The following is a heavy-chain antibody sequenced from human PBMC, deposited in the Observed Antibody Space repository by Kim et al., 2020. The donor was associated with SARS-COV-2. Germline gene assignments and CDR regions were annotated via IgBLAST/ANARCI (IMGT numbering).Heavy chain of an antibody. Sequence: ETLSLTCAVYGGSFSGYYWSWIRQPPGKGLEWIGEINHSGSTNYNPSLKSRVTISVDTSKNQFSLKLSSVTAADTAVYYCARGFSRRRYCSSTSCSNYFDYWGQGTLVTVSS. J-gene: IGHJ4*02. V-gene: IGHV4-34*01. CDR1: GGSFSGYY. D-gene: IGHD2-2*01. CDR2: INHSGST. CDR3: ARGFSRRRYCSSTSCSNYFDY.